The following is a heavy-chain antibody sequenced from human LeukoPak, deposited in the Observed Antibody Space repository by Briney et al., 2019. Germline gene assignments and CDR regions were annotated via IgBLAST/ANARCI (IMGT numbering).Heavy chain of an antibody. CDR1: GYSISSGYY. J-gene: IGHJ6*03. CDR2: IYHSGST. CDR3: AREGTAGDYLQLYYYYYMDV. Sequence: PSETLSLTCTVSGYSISSGYYWGWIRQPPGKGLEWIGSIYHSGSTHYNPSLKSRVTISVDTSKNQFSLKLSSVTAADTAVYYCAREGTAGDYLQLYYYYYMDVWGKGTTVTVSS. V-gene: IGHV4-38-2*02. D-gene: IGHD1-14*01.